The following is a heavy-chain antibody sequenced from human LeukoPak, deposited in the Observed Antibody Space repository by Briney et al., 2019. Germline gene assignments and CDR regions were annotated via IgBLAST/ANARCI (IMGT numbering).Heavy chain of an antibody. D-gene: IGHD6-13*01. V-gene: IGHV1-18*01. CDR1: GYTFTSYG. CDR3: ARDLRRIAASRGIYYYYYMDV. Sequence: ASVKVSCKASGYTFTSYGISWVRQAPGQGLEWMGWISAYNGNTNYAQKLQGGVTMTTDTSTSTAYMELRSLRSDDTAVYYCARDLRRIAASRGIYYYYYMDVWGKGTTVTVSS. CDR2: ISAYNGNT. J-gene: IGHJ6*03.